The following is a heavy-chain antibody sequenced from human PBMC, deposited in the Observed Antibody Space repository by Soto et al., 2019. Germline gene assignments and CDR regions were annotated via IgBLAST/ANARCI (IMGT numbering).Heavy chain of an antibody. CDR3: ANPIPSTRTTFGF. J-gene: IGHJ4*02. Sequence: QLLESGGGFVQPGGSLRLSCVASGFTFSNFAMAWVRQAPGEGLEWVSAISGSGDVTFYADSMKGRFTISRNNSKVTMYLQINSLTAEDTAVNYCANPIPSTRTTFGFWGQGTLVTVSS. CDR2: ISGSGDVT. D-gene: IGHD1-1*01. V-gene: IGHV3-23*01. CDR1: GFTFSNFA.